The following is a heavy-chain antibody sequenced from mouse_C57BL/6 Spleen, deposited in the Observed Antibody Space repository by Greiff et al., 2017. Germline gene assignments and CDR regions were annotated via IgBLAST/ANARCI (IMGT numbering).Heavy chain of an antibody. CDR1: GYSFTDYN. D-gene: IGHD2-5*01. Sequence: EVKLMESGPELVKPGASVKISCKASGYSFTDYNMNWVKQSNGKSLEWIGVINPNYGTTSYNQKFKGKATLTVDQSSSTAYMQLNSLTSEDSAFYYCARSSSYYSNCYAMDYWGQGTSVTVAS. CDR2: INPNYGTT. CDR3: ARSSSYYSNCYAMDY. J-gene: IGHJ4*01. V-gene: IGHV1-39*01.